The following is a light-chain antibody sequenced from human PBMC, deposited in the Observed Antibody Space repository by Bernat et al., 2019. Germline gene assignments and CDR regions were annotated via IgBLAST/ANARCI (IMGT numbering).Light chain of an antibody. CDR2: VVS. J-gene: IGLJ1*01. Sequence: QSALTQPASVSGSPGQSITISCTGTSSDVGGYNYVSWYQQHPGKAPKLMIYVVSNLPSGVSNRFSGSKSGNTASLTISGLQAEDEADYYCSSYTSSSTVVFGTGTKVTVL. V-gene: IGLV2-14*01. CDR3: SSYTSSSTVV. CDR1: SSDVGGYNY.